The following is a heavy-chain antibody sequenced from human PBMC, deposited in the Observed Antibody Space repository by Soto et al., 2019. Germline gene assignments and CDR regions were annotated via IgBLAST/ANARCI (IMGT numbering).Heavy chain of an antibody. D-gene: IGHD6-13*01. CDR3: ARHPERIAEIGWFDP. J-gene: IGHJ5*02. Sequence: GGSLRLACAASGFTFSSYSMNWVRQAPGKGLEWVSYISSSSSTIYYADSVKGRFTISRDNAKNSLYLQMNSLRAEDTAVYYCARHPERIAEIGWFDPWGQGTLVTVSS. V-gene: IGHV3-48*01. CDR1: GFTFSSYS. CDR2: ISSSSSTI.